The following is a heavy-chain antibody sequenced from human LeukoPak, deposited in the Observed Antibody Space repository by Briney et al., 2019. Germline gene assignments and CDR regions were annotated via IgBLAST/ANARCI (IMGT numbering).Heavy chain of an antibody. CDR3: ASGDYDVWAFDY. D-gene: IGHD3-3*01. Sequence: SETLSLTCTVSGGSISSYYWSWIRQPPGKGLEWIGYIYYSGSTNYNPSLKSRVTISVDTSKNQFSLKLSSVTGADTAVYYCASGDYDVWAFDYWGQGTLVTVSS. CDR2: IYYSGST. J-gene: IGHJ4*02. CDR1: GGSISSYY. V-gene: IGHV4-59*08.